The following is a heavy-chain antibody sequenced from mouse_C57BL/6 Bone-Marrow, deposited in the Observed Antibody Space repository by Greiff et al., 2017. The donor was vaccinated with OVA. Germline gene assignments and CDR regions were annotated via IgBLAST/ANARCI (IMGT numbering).Heavy chain of an antibody. CDR3: ARLPSITTVV. CDR1: GFTFSSYG. J-gene: IGHJ3*01. V-gene: IGHV5-6*01. D-gene: IGHD1-1*01. CDR2: ISSGGSYT. Sequence: EVKVVESGGDLVKPGGSLKLSCAASGFTFSSYGMSWVRQTPDKRLEWVATISSGGSYTYYPDSVKGRFTISRDNAKNTLYLQMSSLKSEDTAMYYCARLPSITTVVGGQGTLVTVSA.